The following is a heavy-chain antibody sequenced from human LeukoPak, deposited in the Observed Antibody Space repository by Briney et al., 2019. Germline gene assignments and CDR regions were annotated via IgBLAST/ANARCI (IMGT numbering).Heavy chain of an antibody. V-gene: IGHV3-7*01. CDR1: GFTFSSYW. CDR2: IKQDGSEK. Sequence: GGSLRLSCAASGFTFSSYWMSWVRQAPGKGLEWVANIKQDGSEKYYVDSVKGRFTISRDNAKNSLYPQMNSLRAEDTAVYYCARAGYCSSTSCYNFDYWGQGTLVTVSS. D-gene: IGHD2-2*01. J-gene: IGHJ4*02. CDR3: ARAGYCSSTSCYNFDY.